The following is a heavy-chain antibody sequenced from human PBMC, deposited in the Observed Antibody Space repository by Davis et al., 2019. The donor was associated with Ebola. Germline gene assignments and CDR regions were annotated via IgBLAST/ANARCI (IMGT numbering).Heavy chain of an antibody. V-gene: IGHV3-53*01. CDR3: ARGDGYNYWDY. Sequence: PGGSLRLSCAASGFTVSSNYMSWVRQAPGKGLEWVSVIYVVGSTYYVDSVKGRFTISRDNSKNTVYLQMDSLRVEDTAVYYCARGDGYNYWDYWGQGTLVTVSS. CDR2: IYVVGST. D-gene: IGHD5-24*01. J-gene: IGHJ4*02. CDR1: GFTVSSNY.